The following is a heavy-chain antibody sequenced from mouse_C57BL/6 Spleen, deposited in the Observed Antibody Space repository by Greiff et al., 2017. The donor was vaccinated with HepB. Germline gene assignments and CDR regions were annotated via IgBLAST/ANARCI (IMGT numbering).Heavy chain of an antibody. J-gene: IGHJ2*01. Sequence: QVQLKQSGAELARPGASVKMSCKASGYTFTSYTMHWVKQRPGQGLEWIGYINPSSGYTKYNQKFKDKATLTADKSSSTAYMQLSSLTSEDSAVYYCARALINLLLRVDYWGQGTTLTVSS. CDR1: GYTFTSYT. D-gene: IGHD1-1*01. V-gene: IGHV1-4*01. CDR2: INPSSGYT. CDR3: ARALINLLLRVDY.